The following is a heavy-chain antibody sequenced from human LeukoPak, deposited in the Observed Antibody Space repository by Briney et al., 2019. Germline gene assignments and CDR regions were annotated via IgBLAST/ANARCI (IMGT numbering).Heavy chain of an antibody. J-gene: IGHJ4*02. V-gene: IGHV3-23*01. CDR2: IAGSGGSP. CDR3: AKGSTPFEN. D-gene: IGHD2-2*01. Sequence: GGSLRLSCEASGFTFSSFAMSWVRQAPGKGLEWVSDIAGSGGSPYYADSVKGRFTISRDNSKDTLYLQMNSLRAEDTAVYYCAKGSTPFENWGRGTLVTVSS. CDR1: GFTFSSFA.